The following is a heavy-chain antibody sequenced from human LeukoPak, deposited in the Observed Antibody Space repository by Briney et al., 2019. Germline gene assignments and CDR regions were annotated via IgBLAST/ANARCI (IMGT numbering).Heavy chain of an antibody. CDR1: GVSISPYF. D-gene: IGHD2-2*02. J-gene: IGHJ4*02. V-gene: IGHV4-59*01. CDR3: ARDQGYIPY. CDR2: IYYSGST. Sequence: PSETLSLTRTVSGVSISPYFWSWIRQPPGKGLEWIGYIYYSGSTNYNPSLKSRVTMSVDTSQNQFSLKLLSVTAADTAVYFCARDQGYIPYWGQGILVTVSS.